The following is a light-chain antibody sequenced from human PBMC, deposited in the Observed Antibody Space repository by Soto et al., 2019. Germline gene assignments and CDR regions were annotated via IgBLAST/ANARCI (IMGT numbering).Light chain of an antibody. CDR3: QQYNDWPPIT. J-gene: IGKJ3*01. Sequence: VMTQSPPTLSVSPGERATLSCRASQSVSTDLAWYQQKPGQAPRLLIYGASTRATDVPARFRGGGSGTEFTLTISSLHSEDVAIYYCQQYNDWPPITFGPGTKVDIK. V-gene: IGKV3-15*01. CDR2: GAS. CDR1: QSVSTD.